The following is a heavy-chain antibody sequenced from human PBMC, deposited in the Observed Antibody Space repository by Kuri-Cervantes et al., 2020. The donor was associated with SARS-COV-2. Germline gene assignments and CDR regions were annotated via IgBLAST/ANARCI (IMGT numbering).Heavy chain of an antibody. CDR3: ARDKLQFDAFDI. D-gene: IGHD5-24*01. Sequence: GSLRLSCTVSGGSISSYYWSWIRQPPGKGLEWIGYIYYSGSTNYNPSLKSRVTISVDTSKNQFSLKLSSVTAADTAVYYCARDKLQFDAFDIWGQGTRVT. J-gene: IGHJ3*02. CDR2: IYYSGST. CDR1: GGSISSYY. V-gene: IGHV4-59*01.